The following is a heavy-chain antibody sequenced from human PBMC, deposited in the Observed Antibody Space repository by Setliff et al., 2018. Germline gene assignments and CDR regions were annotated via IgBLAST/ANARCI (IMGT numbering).Heavy chain of an antibody. V-gene: IGHV4-61*10. CDR1: GGSISSGTYY. D-gene: IGHD5-18*01. Sequence: PSETLSLTCTVSGGSISSGTYYWSWIRQPAGKGLEWIGYIYHNGNTNFNPSLKTRVTMSVDTSKNQFALNLKSVTAADTAVYYCVRDRTAYSYGLDVWGQGTTVTVS. J-gene: IGHJ6*02. CDR3: VRDRTAYSYGLDV. CDR2: IYHNGNT.